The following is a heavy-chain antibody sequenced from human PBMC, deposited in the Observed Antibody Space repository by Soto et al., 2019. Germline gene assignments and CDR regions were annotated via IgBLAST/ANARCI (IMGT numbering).Heavy chain of an antibody. D-gene: IGHD2-2*01. CDR3: AACRYQLLGGYYYYYGMDV. Sequence: QVQLQESGPGLVKPSQTLSLTCTVSGGSISSGGYYWSWIRQHPGKGLEWIGYIYYSGSTYYNPSLKSRVTLSVDTPKNQFSLKLSSVTAADTAVYYCAACRYQLLGGYYYYYGMDVWGQGTTVTVS. CDR1: GGSISSGGYY. V-gene: IGHV4-31*03. CDR2: IYYSGST. J-gene: IGHJ6*02.